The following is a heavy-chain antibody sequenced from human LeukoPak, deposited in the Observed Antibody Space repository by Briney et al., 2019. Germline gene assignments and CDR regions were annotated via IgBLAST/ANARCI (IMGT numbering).Heavy chain of an antibody. CDR2: ISGSGGIT. CDR1: GFTFSSYD. J-gene: IGHJ6*02. CDR3: ARDRRELWGSNYYYGMDV. V-gene: IGHV3-23*01. D-gene: IGHD1-26*01. Sequence: PGGSLRLSCAASGFTFSSYDMSWVRQAPGKGLEWVSAISGSGGITYYPDSEEGRFTVSRDNSKNMLYLQMNSLRAEDTAVYYCARDRRELWGSNYYYGMDVWGQGTTVTVSS.